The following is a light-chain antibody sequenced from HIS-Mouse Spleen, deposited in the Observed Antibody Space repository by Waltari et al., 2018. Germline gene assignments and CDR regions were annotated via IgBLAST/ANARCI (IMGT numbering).Light chain of an antibody. CDR2: DVS. V-gene: IGLV2-14*03. CDR3: SSYTSSSTLV. CDR1: SSDVGGYNY. J-gene: IGLJ2*01. Sequence: QSALTQPASVSGSPGQSITISCTGTSSDVGGYNYVSWYQQHPGKAPKLMIYDVSNRASGVSHRFSSAQSGNTASLTISGLQAEDEADYYCSSYTSSSTLVFGGGTKLTVL.